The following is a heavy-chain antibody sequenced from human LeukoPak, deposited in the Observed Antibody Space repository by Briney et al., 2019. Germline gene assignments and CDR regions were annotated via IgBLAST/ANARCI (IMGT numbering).Heavy chain of an antibody. CDR3: ARGTPSVPSDY. CDR1: GGSISSYY. V-gene: IGHV4-4*09. Sequence: SETLSLTCTVSGGSISSYYWSWIRQPPGKGLEWIGYIYTSGSTNYNPSLKSRVTISVDTSKNQFSLKLSSVTAADTAVYYCARGTPSVPSDYWGQGTLVTVSS. J-gene: IGHJ4*02. CDR2: IYTSGST.